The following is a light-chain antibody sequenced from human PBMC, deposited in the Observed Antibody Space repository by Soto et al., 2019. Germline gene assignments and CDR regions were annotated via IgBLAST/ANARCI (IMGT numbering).Light chain of an antibody. Sequence: QSALTQPASVSGSPGQSITISCSGISSDVGSYKLVSWYQQHPGKAPKLMIYEGNKRPSGVSNRFSSSNSGNTASLTISGLQAEDEADYYCCSYAGSGTWVFGGGTKLTV. V-gene: IGLV2-23*01. CDR2: EGN. CDR1: SSDVGSYKL. J-gene: IGLJ3*02. CDR3: CSYAGSGTWV.